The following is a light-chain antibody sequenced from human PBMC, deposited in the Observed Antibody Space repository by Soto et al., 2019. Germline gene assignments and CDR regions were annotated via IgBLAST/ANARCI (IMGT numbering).Light chain of an antibody. CDR1: QSVSGW. V-gene: IGKV1-5*01. CDR2: DAS. Sequence: DIQMTQSTSTLSASLGDTVTVTCRASQSVSGWLAWYQQKQGEAPKLLIYDASALPRGVPSRFSGSGYGTKFNLTIASLQTDDFATYYCQQYETFSGTFGPGTKVDIK. J-gene: IGKJ1*01. CDR3: QQYETFSGT.